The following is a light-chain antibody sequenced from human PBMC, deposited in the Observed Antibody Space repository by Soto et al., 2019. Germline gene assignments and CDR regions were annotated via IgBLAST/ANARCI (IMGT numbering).Light chain of an antibody. CDR1: QTISTW. J-gene: IGKJ1*01. Sequence: IQMTQSPSTLSASVGDRVTFTCRASQTISTWLAWYQQKPGEAPKLLIYKASTLEVGVPSRFSARGSGTEFTLTINTLQAADFATYYCQQYHSYPWTFGQGTKV. CDR3: QQYHSYPWT. V-gene: IGKV1-5*03. CDR2: KAS.